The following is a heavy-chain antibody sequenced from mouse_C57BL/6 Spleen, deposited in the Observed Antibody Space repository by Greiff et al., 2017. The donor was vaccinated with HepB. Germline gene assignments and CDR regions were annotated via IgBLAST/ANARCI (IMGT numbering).Heavy chain of an antibody. CDR3: AGDYDYERAFDSAMDY. D-gene: IGHD2-4*01. CDR1: GYTFTSYW. J-gene: IGHJ4*01. CDR2: IDPNSGGT. V-gene: IGHV1-72*01. Sequence: VQLQQSGAELVKPGASVKLSCKASGYTFTSYWMHWVKQRPGRGLEWIGRIDPNSGGTKYNEKFKSKATLTVDKPSSTAYMQLSSLTSEDSAVYYDAGDYDYERAFDSAMDYWGQGTSVTVSS.